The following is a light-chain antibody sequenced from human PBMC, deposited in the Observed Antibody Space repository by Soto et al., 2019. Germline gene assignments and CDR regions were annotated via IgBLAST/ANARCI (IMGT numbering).Light chain of an antibody. CDR2: SDN. Sequence: QSVLIQPPSASGTPGQRVTISWSGSSSDIGRSPVNWYQQLPGTAPKLFIYSDNKRPSGVPDRFSGSKSGTSASLAISGLQSDDEAAYYCAAWDDSLTTYVFGTGTTVTVL. CDR1: SSDIGRSP. CDR3: AAWDDSLTTYV. J-gene: IGLJ1*01. V-gene: IGLV1-44*01.